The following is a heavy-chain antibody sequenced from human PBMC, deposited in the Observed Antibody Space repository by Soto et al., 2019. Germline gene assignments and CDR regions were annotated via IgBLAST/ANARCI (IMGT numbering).Heavy chain of an antibody. Sequence: GGSLRLSCAASGFTFSSYSMNWVRQAPGKGLEWVSSISSSSYIYYADSVKGRFTISRDNAKNSLYLQMNSLRAGDTAVYYCAGIYGDYPNWFDPWGQGTLVTVSS. D-gene: IGHD4-17*01. CDR1: GFTFSSYS. V-gene: IGHV3-21*01. CDR2: ISSSSYI. J-gene: IGHJ5*02. CDR3: AGIYGDYPNWFDP.